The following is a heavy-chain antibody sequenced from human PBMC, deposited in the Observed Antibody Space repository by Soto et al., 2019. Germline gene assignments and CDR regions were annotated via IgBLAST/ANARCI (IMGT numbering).Heavy chain of an antibody. CDR2: IYTSGSP. D-gene: IGHD1-7*01. V-gene: IGHV4-39*01. J-gene: IGHJ4*02. CDR1: GGSITSSRYY. Sequence: PSETLSLTCTVSGGSITSSRYYWGWILHSPGMELEWIGSIYTSGSPFYNPSLESRVTISVDTSKTQFSLKLTSVTAADTAVYYCARGLTGTTPLDSWGQGTLVTVSS. CDR3: ARGLTGTTPLDS.